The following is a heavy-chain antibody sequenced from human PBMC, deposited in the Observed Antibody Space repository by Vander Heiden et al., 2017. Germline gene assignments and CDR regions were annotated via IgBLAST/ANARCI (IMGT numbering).Heavy chain of an antibody. CDR2: INSDGSST. V-gene: IGHV3-74*01. J-gene: IGHJ4*02. D-gene: IGHD1-26*01. Sequence: EVQLVESGGGLVQPGGSLRLSCPASGFTFSSYWMHWVRQDPGKGRGWVSRINSDGSSTSYADSVKGRFTISRDNAKNTLYLQMNSLRAEDTAVYYCARDGEWELPLDYWGQGTLVTVSS. CDR3: ARDGEWELPLDY. CDR1: GFTFSSYW.